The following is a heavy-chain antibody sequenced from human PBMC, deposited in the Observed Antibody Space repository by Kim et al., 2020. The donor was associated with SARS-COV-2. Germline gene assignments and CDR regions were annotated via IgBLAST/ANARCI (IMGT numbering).Heavy chain of an antibody. J-gene: IGHJ4*02. V-gene: IGHV3-11*06. CDR3: ARESRRPTRGITMVRGVDY. D-gene: IGHD3-10*01. Sequence: GRFTISRDNAKNSLYLQMNSLRAEDTAVYYCARESRRPTRGITMVRGVDYWGQGTLVTVSS.